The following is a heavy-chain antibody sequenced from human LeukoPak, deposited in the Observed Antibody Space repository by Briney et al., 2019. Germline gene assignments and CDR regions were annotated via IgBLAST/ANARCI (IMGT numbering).Heavy chain of an antibody. Sequence: ASVKVSCKASGYTFTSYGISWVRQAPGQGLEWMGWISAYNGNTNYAQKFQGRVTITADESTSTAYMELSSLRSEDTAVYYCASTVVPAAIGVYFDYWGQGTLVTVSS. CDR2: ISAYNGNT. D-gene: IGHD2-2*02. CDR1: GYTFTSYG. J-gene: IGHJ4*02. V-gene: IGHV1-18*01. CDR3: ASTVVPAAIGVYFDY.